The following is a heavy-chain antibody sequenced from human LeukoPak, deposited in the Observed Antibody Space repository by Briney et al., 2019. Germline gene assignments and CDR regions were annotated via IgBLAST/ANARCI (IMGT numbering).Heavy chain of an antibody. J-gene: IGHJ4*02. CDR3: TATLGY. CDR1: GFTVSNVW. Sequence: PGGSLRLSCAASGFTVSNVWMTWGRQASGKGLEWVGRIKEKTDGGTTDYAAPVKGRFTISRDDSKNTLYLQMNSLKTEDTAVYYCTATLGYWGQGTLVTVSS. D-gene: IGHD3-16*01. V-gene: IGHV3-15*01. CDR2: IKEKTDGGTT.